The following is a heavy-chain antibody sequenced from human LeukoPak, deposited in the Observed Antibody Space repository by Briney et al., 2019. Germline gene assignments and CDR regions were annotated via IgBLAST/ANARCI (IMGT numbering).Heavy chain of an antibody. Sequence: SETLSLTCAVYGGSFSGYYWSWIRQPPGKGLEWIGGINHSGSTNYNPSLKSRVTISVDTSKNQFSLKLSSVTAADTAVYYCAKPTHARGGPWFDPWGQGTLVTVSS. J-gene: IGHJ5*02. V-gene: IGHV4-34*01. CDR1: GGSFSGYY. CDR2: INHSGST. CDR3: AKPTHARGGPWFDP. D-gene: IGHD1-14*01.